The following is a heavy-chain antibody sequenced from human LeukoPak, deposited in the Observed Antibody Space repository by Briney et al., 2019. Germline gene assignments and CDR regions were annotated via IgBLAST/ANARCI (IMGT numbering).Heavy chain of an antibody. D-gene: IGHD2/OR15-2a*01. CDR2: IYYSGST. V-gene: IGHV4-31*03. CDR1: GGSISSGGHY. CDR3: ATTASTTHFDY. Sequence: SQTLSLTCTVSGGSISSGGHYWSWIRQLPGKGLEWIGYIYYSGSTYYNPSLKSRLTISVDTSKNQFSLKLSSVTAADTAVYYCATTASTTHFDYWGQGTLVTVSS. J-gene: IGHJ4*02.